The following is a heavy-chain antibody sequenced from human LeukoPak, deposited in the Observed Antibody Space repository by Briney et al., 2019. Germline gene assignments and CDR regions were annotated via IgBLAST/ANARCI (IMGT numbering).Heavy chain of an antibody. D-gene: IGHD6-19*01. V-gene: IGHV4-39*01. J-gene: IGHJ4*02. CDR2: IYYSGST. CDR3: ARSRYSSGWYFDY. Sequence: SETLSLTCTVSGGSITSTTYYWGWIRQPPRKGLEWIGSIYYSGSTYYNPSLKSRVTISVDTSKNQFSLKLSSVTAADTAVYYCARSRYSSGWYFDYWGQGTLVTVSS. CDR1: GGSITSTTYY.